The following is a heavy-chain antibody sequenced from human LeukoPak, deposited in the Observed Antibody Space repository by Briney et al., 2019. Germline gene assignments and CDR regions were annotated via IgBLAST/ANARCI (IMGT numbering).Heavy chain of an antibody. CDR2: ISYDGSNK. D-gene: IGHD3-9*01. V-gene: IGHV3-30*03. CDR3: VTNFDPDVD. CDR1: GFTFSSYG. J-gene: IGHJ4*02. Sequence: GGSLRLSCAASGFTFSSYGMHWVRQAPGKGLEWVAVISYDGSNKYYADSVKGRFTISRDNAKNSLYLQMNSLRAEDTAVYYCVTNFDPDVDWGQGTLVTVSS.